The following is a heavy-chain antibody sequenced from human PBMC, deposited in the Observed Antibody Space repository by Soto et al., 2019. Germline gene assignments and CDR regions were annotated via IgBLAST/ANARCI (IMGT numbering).Heavy chain of an antibody. CDR2: IYPTGSP. CDR3: PGPSRGTRFDY. J-gene: IGHJ4*02. Sequence: PSETLSLTWAVSAGSFTRNNWWTCVGQLPGQGLEWIGAIYPTGSPSKDPSITSRVTITLDKAESNFSLKETSVTSSAPAAYNCPGPSRGTRFDYWGQGTLVTVYS. D-gene: IGHD1-7*01. CDR1: AGSFTRNNW. V-gene: IGHV4-4*02.